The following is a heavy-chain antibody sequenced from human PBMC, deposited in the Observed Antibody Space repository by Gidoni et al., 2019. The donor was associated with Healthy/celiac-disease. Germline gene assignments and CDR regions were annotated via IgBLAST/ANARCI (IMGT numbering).Heavy chain of an antibody. CDR2: IYSGGST. CDR3: ARDRYYGSGSYPNY. CDR1: GFTVSSNY. J-gene: IGHJ4*02. Sequence: EVQLVESGGGLLQPGGSLRLSCAASGFTVSSNYMSWVRQAPGKGLEWVSVIYSGGSTYYADSVKGRFTISRDNSKNTLYLQMNSLRAEDTAVYYCARDRYYGSGSYPNYWGQGTLVTVSS. D-gene: IGHD3-10*01. V-gene: IGHV3-53*01.